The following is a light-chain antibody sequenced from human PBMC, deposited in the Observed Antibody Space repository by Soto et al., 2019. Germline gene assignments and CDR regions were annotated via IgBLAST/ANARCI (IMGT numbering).Light chain of an antibody. CDR1: SSDIGGYNY. CDR2: DVS. J-gene: IGLJ2*01. V-gene: IGLV2-14*03. CDR3: SSYTTISTVV. Sequence: QSALTQPASVSGSPGQSITISCTGTSSDIGGYNYVSWYQQHPGKAPQLMIYDVSNRPSGLSNRFSGSKSGNTASLTISGLQAADAADYYCSSYTTISTVVFGGGTKVTVL.